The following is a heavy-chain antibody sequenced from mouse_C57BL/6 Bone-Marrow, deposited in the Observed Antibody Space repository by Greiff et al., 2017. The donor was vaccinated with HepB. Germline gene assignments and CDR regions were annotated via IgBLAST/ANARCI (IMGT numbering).Heavy chain of an antibody. Sequence: VQLQQSGAELVKPGASVKMSCKASGYTFTSYWITWVKQRPGQGLEWIGDIYPGSGSTNYNEKFKSKATLTVDTSSSTAYMQLSSLTSEDSAVYYCARDDGYFLYYFDYWGQGTTLTVSS. CDR3: ARDDGYFLYYFDY. CDR2: IYPGSGST. CDR1: GYTFTSYW. V-gene: IGHV1-55*01. D-gene: IGHD2-3*01. J-gene: IGHJ2*01.